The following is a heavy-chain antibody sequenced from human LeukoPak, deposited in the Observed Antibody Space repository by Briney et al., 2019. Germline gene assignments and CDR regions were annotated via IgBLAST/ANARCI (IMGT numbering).Heavy chain of an antibody. CDR3: ARAVTSTEGY. J-gene: IGHJ4*02. CDR1: RFTFSTYW. CDR2: INQDGSGK. D-gene: IGHD4-17*01. V-gene: IGHV3-7*03. Sequence: GGSLRLSCAASRFTFSTYWMTWVRQAPGKGLEWVASINQDGSGKYYVDSVKGRFTISRDNAQKSLYLEMNSLRAEDTAVYYCARAVTSTEGYWGQGTLVTVSS.